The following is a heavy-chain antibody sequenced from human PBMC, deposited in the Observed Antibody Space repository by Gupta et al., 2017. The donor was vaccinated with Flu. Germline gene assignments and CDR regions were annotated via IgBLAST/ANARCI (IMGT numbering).Heavy chain of an antibody. CDR1: GFHFVTST. Sequence: EVQLVASGWGPVKPGGSLSLSCAASGFHFVTSTMLWTRQPPGKGLEWVSSISSGNSYIYYADSEKGRFSISRDNAKNALYLQMDSLRVEDTAVYYCARVGFSSGWYGSDYWGQGSLVTVSS. J-gene: IGHJ4*02. CDR3: ARVGFSSGWYGSDY. D-gene: IGHD6-19*01. V-gene: IGHV3-21*01. CDR2: ISSGNSYI.